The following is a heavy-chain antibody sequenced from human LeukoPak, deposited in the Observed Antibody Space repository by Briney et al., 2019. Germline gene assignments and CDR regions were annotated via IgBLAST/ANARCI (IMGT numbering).Heavy chain of an antibody. CDR3: ARVGHWNDLDYYYYMDV. J-gene: IGHJ6*03. V-gene: IGHV3-20*04. D-gene: IGHD1-1*01. CDR2: INWSGDNT. Sequence: GGSLRLSCEDSGFTFADYGLSWVRQAPRKGLEWVAGINWSGDNTFYADSVKGRFTISRDNTKKTLYLQMNNLRGEDTATYYCARVGHWNDLDYYYYMDVWGKGITVAVSS. CDR1: GFTFADYG.